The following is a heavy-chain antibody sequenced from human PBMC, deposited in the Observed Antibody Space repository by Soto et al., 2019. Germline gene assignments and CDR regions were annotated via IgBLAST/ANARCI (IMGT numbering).Heavy chain of an antibody. V-gene: IGHV1-18*01. CDR2: IFAHNGNT. CDR3: ASGWFGEFVYYFDY. Sequence: PGQGLEWMGWIFAHNGNTNYAQKLQGRVTMTTDTSTSTAYMELRSLGSDDTAVYYCASGWFGEFVYYFDYWGQGTLVTSPQ. D-gene: IGHD3-10*01. J-gene: IGHJ4*02.